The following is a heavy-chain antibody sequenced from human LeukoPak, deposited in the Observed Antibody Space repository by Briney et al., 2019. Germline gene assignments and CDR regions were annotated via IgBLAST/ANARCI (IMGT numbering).Heavy chain of an antibody. CDR1: GGSFSSYG. J-gene: IGHJ5*02. CDR3: AREDHSANNWFDP. V-gene: IGHV1-69*05. CDR2: IIPMLGRS. D-gene: IGHD5-18*01. Sequence: SVKVSCKASGGSFSSYGISWVRQAPGQGLEWMGGIIPMLGRSNYAQKFQGRVTISTDKSTSTAYTEMRSLRSEDTAVYYCAREDHSANNWFDPWGQGTLVTVSS.